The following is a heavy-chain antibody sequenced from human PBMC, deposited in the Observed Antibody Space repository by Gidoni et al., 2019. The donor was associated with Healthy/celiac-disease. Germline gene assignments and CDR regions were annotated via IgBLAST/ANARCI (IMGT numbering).Heavy chain of an antibody. D-gene: IGHD6-13*01. CDR1: GFTFTNAW. CDR3: TTDRTSSWYWDAFDI. V-gene: IGHV3-15*01. CDR2: IKRKTDGGTT. Sequence: EVQLVVSGGGLVQPGGSLRPSCAAAGFTFTNAWMSWVRQAPMKGLEWVGRIKRKTDGGTTDYSAPVKGRFTISRDDSKNTLYLQMNSLKTEDTAVYYCTTDRTSSWYWDAFDIWGQGTMVTVSS. J-gene: IGHJ3*02.